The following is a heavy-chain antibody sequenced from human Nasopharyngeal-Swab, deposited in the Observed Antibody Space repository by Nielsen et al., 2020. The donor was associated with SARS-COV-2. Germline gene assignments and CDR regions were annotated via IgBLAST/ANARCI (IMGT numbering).Heavy chain of an antibody. J-gene: IGHJ6*03. CDR2: ISSDGSDK. CDR3: ARTDRGGSYFSQYYYYMDV. V-gene: IGHV3-30*03. Sequence: VRQAPGKGLEWVAVISSDGSDKLYADSVKGRFSISRDTSRSAVYLQMNSLRAEDTALYYCARTDRGGSYFSQYYYYMDVWGTGTTVTVSS. D-gene: IGHD1-26*01.